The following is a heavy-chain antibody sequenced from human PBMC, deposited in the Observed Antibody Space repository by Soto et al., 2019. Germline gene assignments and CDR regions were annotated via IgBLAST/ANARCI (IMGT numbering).Heavy chain of an antibody. CDR3: AKPRVPKRGTAMVTGDAFDI. J-gene: IGHJ3*02. V-gene: IGHV3-23*01. D-gene: IGHD5-18*01. Sequence: GGSLRLSCAASGFTFSSYAMSWVRQAPGKGLEWVSAISGSGGSTYYADSVKGRFTISRDNSKNTLYLQMNSLRAEDTAVYYCAKPRVPKRGTAMVTGDAFDIWGQGTMVTVSS. CDR1: GFTFSSYA. CDR2: ISGSGGST.